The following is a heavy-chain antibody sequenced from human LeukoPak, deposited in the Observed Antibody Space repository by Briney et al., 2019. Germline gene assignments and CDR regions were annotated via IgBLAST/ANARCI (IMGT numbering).Heavy chain of an antibody. Sequence: GGSLRLSCAASGFTFSSYWMNWVRQAPRKELEWVSRINSDGSSTSYADSVKGRVTISRDNARNTLNLQMSSLRAEDTAMYYCARDRASSGWYFDLWGRGTLVTVSS. J-gene: IGHJ2*01. CDR2: INSDGSST. V-gene: IGHV3-74*01. CDR1: GFTFSSYW. CDR3: ARDRASSGWYFDL. D-gene: IGHD4/OR15-4a*01.